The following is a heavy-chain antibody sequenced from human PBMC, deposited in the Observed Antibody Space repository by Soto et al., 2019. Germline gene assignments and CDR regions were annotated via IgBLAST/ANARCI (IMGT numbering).Heavy chain of an antibody. D-gene: IGHD2-2*01. Sequence: QVQLVESGGGVVQPGRSLRLSCAASGFTFSSYAMHWVRQAPGKGLEWVAVISYDGSNKNYAYSVKGRFTIYRDNSKNTQYLQMNCLRGEDTAGYNCARESGLPAATPYFYYGGQGTLVTVSS. CDR2: ISYDGSNK. CDR3: ARESGLPAATPYFYY. CDR1: GFTFSSYA. V-gene: IGHV3-30-3*01. J-gene: IGHJ4*02.